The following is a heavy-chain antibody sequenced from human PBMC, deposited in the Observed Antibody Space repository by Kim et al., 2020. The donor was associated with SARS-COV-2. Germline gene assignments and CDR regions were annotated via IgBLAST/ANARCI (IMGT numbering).Heavy chain of an antibody. V-gene: IGHV3-23*01. CDR3: AQETYGDYEAFDY. J-gene: IGHJ4*02. D-gene: IGHD4-17*01. Sequence: YYAHSVEGRCTISRDNARDTLYLHMNTLRAEDTAVDYCAQETYGDYEAFDYWGRGTLVTVSS.